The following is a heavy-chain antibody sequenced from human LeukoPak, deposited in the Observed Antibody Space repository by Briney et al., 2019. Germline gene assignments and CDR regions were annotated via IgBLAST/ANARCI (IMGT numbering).Heavy chain of an antibody. CDR2: IIPIFGTA. V-gene: IGHV1-69*13. CDR3: ARDRRGSGYDFWYYGMDV. Sequence: SVKVSCKASGGTFSSYAISWVRQAPGQGLEWMGGIIPIFGTANYAQKFQGRVTITADESTSTAYMELSSLRSEDTAVYYYARDRRGSGYDFWYYGMDVWGQGTTVTVSS. J-gene: IGHJ6*02. D-gene: IGHD5-12*01. CDR1: GGTFSSYA.